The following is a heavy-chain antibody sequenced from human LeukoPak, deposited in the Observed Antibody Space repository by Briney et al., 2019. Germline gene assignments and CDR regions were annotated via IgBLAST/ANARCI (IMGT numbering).Heavy chain of an antibody. CDR3: ARVQSSSWAPFDY. CDR2: IRYDGSNK. Sequence: PGGSLRLSCAASEFTFSSYGMHWVRQAPGKGLGWVAFIRYDGSNKYYADSVKGRFTISRDNSKNTLYLQMNGLRSEDTAVYYCARVQSSSWAPFDYWGQGTLVTVSS. V-gene: IGHV3-30*02. J-gene: IGHJ4*02. D-gene: IGHD6-13*01. CDR1: EFTFSSYG.